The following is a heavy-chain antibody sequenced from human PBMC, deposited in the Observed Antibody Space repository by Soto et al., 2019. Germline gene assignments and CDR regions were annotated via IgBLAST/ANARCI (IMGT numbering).Heavy chain of an antibody. J-gene: IGHJ3*02. CDR1: GYTFTSYA. D-gene: IGHD6-19*01. Sequence: ASVKVSCKASGYTFTSYAIHWARQATGQRLEWMGWINAGNGNTKYSQKFQGRVTITRDTSASTAYMELSSLRSEDTAVYYCAEEPWIAVAGSGAFDIWGQGTMVTVSS. CDR3: AEEPWIAVAGSGAFDI. CDR2: INAGNGNT. V-gene: IGHV1-3*01.